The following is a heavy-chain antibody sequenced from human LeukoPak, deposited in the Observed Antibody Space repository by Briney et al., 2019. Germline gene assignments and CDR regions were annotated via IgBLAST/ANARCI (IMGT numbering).Heavy chain of an antibody. CDR1: GFTFSSYG. V-gene: IGHV3-30*18. CDR3: AKTHRIVGASESDY. D-gene: IGHD1-26*01. J-gene: IGHJ4*02. CDR2: ISYDGSNK. Sequence: PGGSLRLSCAASGFTFSSYGMHWVRQAPGKGLEWVAVISYDGSNKYYADSVKGRFTISRDNSKNTLYLQMNSLRAEDTAVYYCAKTHRIVGASESDYWGQGTLVTVSS.